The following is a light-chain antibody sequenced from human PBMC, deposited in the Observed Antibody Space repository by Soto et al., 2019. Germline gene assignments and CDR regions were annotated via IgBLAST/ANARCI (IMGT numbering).Light chain of an antibody. CDR1: SSDVGGYNY. J-gene: IGLJ2*01. V-gene: IGLV2-11*01. Sequence: QSALTQPRSVSGSPGQSVAISCTGTSSDVGGYNYVSWYQQHPGRAPKLMIYDVSERPSGVPDRFSGSKSGYTASLTISGLQAEDEADYYCCSYAGSNIVIFGGGTKLTVL. CDR3: CSYAGSNIVI. CDR2: DVS.